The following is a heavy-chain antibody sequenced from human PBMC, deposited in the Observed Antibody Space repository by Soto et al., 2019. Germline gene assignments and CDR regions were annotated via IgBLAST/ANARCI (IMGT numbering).Heavy chain of an antibody. J-gene: IGHJ6*02. Sequence: SETLSLTCTVAGGSSGSYCWSWIRQPTGKGLEWIGYIYYSGSTNYNPSLKSRVTISVDTSKNQFSLKLSSVTAADTAVYYCARGVRSSSWYYYYYGMDVWGHGTTVTVSS. CDR2: IYYSGST. CDR3: ARGVRSSSWYYYYYGMDV. D-gene: IGHD6-13*01. V-gene: IGHV4-59*01. CDR1: GGSSGSYC.